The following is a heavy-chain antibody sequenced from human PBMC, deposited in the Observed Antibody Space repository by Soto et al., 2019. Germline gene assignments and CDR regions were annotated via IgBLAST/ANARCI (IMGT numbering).Heavy chain of an antibody. CDR3: AGRMLNTPPYYYYDMDV. CDR2: ISGSGGST. CDR1: GFTFSSYA. Sequence: PGGSLRLSCAASGFTFSSYAMSWVRQAPGKGLEWVSAISGSGGSTYYADSVKGRFTISRDNSKNTLYLQMNSLRAEDTAVYYCAGRMLNTPPYYYYDMDVWGKGTTVTVSS. D-gene: IGHD2-8*01. V-gene: IGHV3-23*01. J-gene: IGHJ6*03.